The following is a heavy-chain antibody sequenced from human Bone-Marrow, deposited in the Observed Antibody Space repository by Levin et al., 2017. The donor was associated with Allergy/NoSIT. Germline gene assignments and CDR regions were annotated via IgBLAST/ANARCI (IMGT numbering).Heavy chain of an antibody. CDR2: ISSSSSTI. V-gene: IGHV3-48*01. CDR1: GFTFSSYS. D-gene: IGHD6-19*01. Sequence: PGGSLRLSCAASGFTFSSYSMNWVRQAPGKGLEWVSYISSSSSTIYYADSVKGRFTISRDNAKNSLYLQMNSLRAEDTAVYYCAREHSSGWYGYYYYGMDVWGQGTTVTVSS. J-gene: IGHJ6*02. CDR3: AREHSSGWYGYYYYGMDV.